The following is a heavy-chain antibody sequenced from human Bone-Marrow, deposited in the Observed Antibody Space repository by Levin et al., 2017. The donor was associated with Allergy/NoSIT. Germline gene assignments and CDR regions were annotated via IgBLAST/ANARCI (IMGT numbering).Heavy chain of an antibody. Sequence: GGSLRLSCAASGFTFTSYGMHWVRQAPGKGLEWVAVIWYSGSRQYYGESVKGRFTISRDSSKNTLFLQMNNLTVEDTAVYFCARDIGYEATFYGLDVWGQGTTVTVSS. V-gene: IGHV3-33*01. CDR3: ARDIGYEATFYGLDV. CDR2: IWYSGSRQ. J-gene: IGHJ6*02. CDR1: GFTFTSYG. D-gene: IGHD5-12*01.